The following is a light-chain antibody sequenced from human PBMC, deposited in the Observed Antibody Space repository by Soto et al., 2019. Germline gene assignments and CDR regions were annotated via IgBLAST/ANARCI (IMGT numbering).Light chain of an antibody. CDR1: QIISNY. V-gene: IGKV1-39*01. J-gene: IGKJ5*01. CDR3: QQSFSTPIT. Sequence: DIQMTQSPSSLPASVGDRVTITCRTSQIISNYLNWYHQKPGKAPKLLISAASTLQSGVPSRFSGSGSGTDFTLTISSLQPEDFATYYCQQSFSTPITFGQGTRLEI. CDR2: AAS.